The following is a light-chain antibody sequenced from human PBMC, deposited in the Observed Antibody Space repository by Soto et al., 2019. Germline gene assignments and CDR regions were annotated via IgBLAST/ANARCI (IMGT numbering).Light chain of an antibody. CDR2: AAS. CDR3: QQRYSTPWT. CDR1: QSISNY. V-gene: IGKV1-39*01. J-gene: IGKJ1*01. Sequence: DIQMTQSPSSLSASVGERVTITCRESQSISNYLNWYQQKPGKAPKLLIYAASTLQSGVPSRFSGSGSGTDFTLTISNLQPEDFETYYCQQRYSTPWTFGQGTKVEIK.